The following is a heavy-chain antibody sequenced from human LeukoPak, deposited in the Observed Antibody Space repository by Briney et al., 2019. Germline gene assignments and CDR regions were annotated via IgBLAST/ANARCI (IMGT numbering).Heavy chain of an antibody. V-gene: IGHV1-2*04. Sequence: RASVKVSCTASGYTFTGYYMHWVRQAPGQGLEWMGWINPNSGGTNYAQKFQGWVTMTRDTSISTAYMELSRLRSDDTAVYYCARGPLWNYYYGMDVWGQGTKVTVSS. CDR3: ARGPLWNYYYGMDV. CDR1: GYTFTGYY. CDR2: INPNSGGT. D-gene: IGHD3-10*01. J-gene: IGHJ6*02.